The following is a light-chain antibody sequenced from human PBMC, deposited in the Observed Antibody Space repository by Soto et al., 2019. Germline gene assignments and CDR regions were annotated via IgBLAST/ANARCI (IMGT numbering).Light chain of an antibody. CDR2: TAS. J-gene: IGKJ4*01. Sequence: PGESATLSCRASQNVGLNFAWYQQKSGQPPGLLIHTASSRATGIPARFSGSGSRTDFTLTISSLEPEDIAVYYCQERGRWPRATFGGGTKVEMK. CDR1: QNVGLN. CDR3: QERGRWPRAT. V-gene: IGKV3-11*01.